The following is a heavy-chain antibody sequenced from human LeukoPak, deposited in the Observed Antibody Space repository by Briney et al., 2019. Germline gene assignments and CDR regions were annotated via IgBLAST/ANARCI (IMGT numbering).Heavy chain of an antibody. Sequence: QPGGSLRLSCAASGFTFSSYSMNWVRQAPGKGLEWVSYISRSSSTIFYADSVKGRFTISRDNAKNSLYLQMNSLRAEDTAVYYCARDPSGGYWGQGTLVTVSS. CDR1: GFTFSSYS. V-gene: IGHV3-48*01. CDR3: ARDPSGGY. D-gene: IGHD1-26*01. J-gene: IGHJ4*02. CDR2: ISRSSSTI.